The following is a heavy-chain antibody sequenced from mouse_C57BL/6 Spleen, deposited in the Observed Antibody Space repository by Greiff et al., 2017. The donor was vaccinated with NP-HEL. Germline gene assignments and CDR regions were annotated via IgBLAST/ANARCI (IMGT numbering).Heavy chain of an antibody. J-gene: IGHJ2*01. D-gene: IGHD4-1*01. V-gene: IGHV1-61*01. CDR2: IYPSDSET. CDR3: ARSWEYYFDY. Sequence: QVQLKQPGAELVRPGSSVKLSCKASGYTFTSYWMDWVKQRPGQGLEWIGNIYPSDSETHYNQKFKDKATLTVDKSSSTAYMQLSSLTSEDSAVYYCARSWEYYFDYWGQGTTLTVSS. CDR1: GYTFTSYW.